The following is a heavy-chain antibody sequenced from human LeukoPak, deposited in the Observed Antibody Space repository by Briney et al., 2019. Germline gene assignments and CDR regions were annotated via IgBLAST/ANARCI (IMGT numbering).Heavy chain of an antibody. V-gene: IGHV7-4-1*02. J-gene: IGHJ4*02. CDR3: ARGASTIRFDY. CDR2: ITTNTGNP. D-gene: IGHD5-24*01. Sequence: ASVKVSCKASGYTFTSYAMNWLRQAPGQGLEWMGWITTNTGNPTYAQGFTGRFVFSLDTSVSTAYLQISSLKAEDTAVYYCARGASTIRFDYWGQGTLVTVSS. CDR1: GYTFTSYA.